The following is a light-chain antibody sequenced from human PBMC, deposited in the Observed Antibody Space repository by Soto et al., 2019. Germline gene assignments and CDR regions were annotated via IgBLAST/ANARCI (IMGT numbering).Light chain of an antibody. V-gene: IGKV3-20*01. J-gene: IGKJ2*01. CDR3: QQYGSSPVT. Sequence: EIVLTQSPGTLSLSPGERATLSCRASQSVSSSYLAWYQQKPGQAPRLLIYAASSMATGVPDRFSGSGSGTDFTLTISRLEPEDFAVYYCQQYGSSPVTFGQGTKVEIK. CDR2: AAS. CDR1: QSVSSSY.